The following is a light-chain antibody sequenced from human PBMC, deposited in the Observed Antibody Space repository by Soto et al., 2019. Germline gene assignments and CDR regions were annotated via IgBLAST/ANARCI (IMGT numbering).Light chain of an antibody. J-gene: IGKJ4*01. CDR1: QSVSSN. Sequence: VMTQSPATLSVSPGERATLSCRASQSVSSNLAWYQQKPGQAPRLLIYGASTRATGIPARFSGSGSGTEFTLTISSLQSEDFAVYYCQQYNNWPPLTFGGGTKVEIK. CDR3: QQYNNWPPLT. CDR2: GAS. V-gene: IGKV3-15*01.